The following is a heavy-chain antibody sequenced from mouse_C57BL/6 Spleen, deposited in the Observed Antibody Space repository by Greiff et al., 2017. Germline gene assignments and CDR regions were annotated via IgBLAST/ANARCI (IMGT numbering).Heavy chain of an antibody. CDR3: ARMSGNYGFAY. V-gene: IGHV8-8*01. CDR1: GFSLSTFGMG. Sequence: QVTLKESGPGILQPSQTLSLTCSFSGFSLSTFGMGVGWLRQPSGKGLEWLAHIWWDDDKDYNPALKSRLTISKDTSKNQVFLKIANVGTADTATYYCARMSGNYGFAYWGQGTLVTVSA. J-gene: IGHJ3*01. CDR2: IWWDDDK. D-gene: IGHD2-1*01.